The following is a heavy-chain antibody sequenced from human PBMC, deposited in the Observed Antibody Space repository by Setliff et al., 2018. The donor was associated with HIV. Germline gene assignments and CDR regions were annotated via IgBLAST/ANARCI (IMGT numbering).Heavy chain of an antibody. D-gene: IGHD5-12*01. CDR2: IYSSGNT. J-gene: IGHJ6*03. Sequence: PSETLSLTCTVSAGSISSSSYYWGWIRQPPGKGLEWIGNIYSSGNTYYNPPLKSRATISVDTSKNQFSLRLNSVTAADTAVYYCARGATLLPGYSDRWEYFYMDVWGKGTTVTVSS. CDR3: ARGATLLPGYSDRWEYFYMDV. V-gene: IGHV4-39*07. CDR1: AGSISSSSYY.